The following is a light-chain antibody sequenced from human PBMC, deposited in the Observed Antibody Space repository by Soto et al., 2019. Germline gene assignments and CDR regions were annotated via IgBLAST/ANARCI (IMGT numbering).Light chain of an antibody. J-gene: IGKJ1*01. CDR1: QSVTTY. CDR3: QQSYSIPRT. CDR2: AAS. Sequence: DVHMTQSPSSLSASVLYIVTITCXASQSVTTYLNWYQQKPGRAPDLLIYAASTLQSGVPSRFSGSGSGTDFTLTISSLQAEDFATYYCQQSYSIPRTFGQGTKVDIK. V-gene: IGKV1-39*01.